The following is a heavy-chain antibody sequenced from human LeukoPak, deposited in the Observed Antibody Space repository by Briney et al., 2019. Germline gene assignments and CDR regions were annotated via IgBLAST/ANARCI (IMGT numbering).Heavy chain of an antibody. J-gene: IGHJ4*02. D-gene: IGHD6-19*01. CDR1: GFTFSSYG. Sequence: GGSLRLSCAASGFTFSSYGMHWVRQAPGKGLEWVAVISYDGSNKYYADSVKGRLTISRDNSKNTLYLQMNSLRAEDTAVYYCALNRGSGWYFHYWGQGTLVTVSS. V-gene: IGHV3-30*03. CDR2: ISYDGSNK. CDR3: ALNRGSGWYFHY.